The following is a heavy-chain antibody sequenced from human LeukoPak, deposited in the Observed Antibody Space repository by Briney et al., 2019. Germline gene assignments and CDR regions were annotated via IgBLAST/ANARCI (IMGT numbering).Heavy chain of an antibody. V-gene: IGHV1-18*01. CDR1: GYTFTSYG. Sequence: ASVKVSCKASGYTFTSYGVSWVRQAPGQGLEWMGWISAYNGNTNYAQKLQGRVTMTTDTSTSTAYMELRSLRSDDTAVYYCARDRPPRDSGSSLRKDYFDYWGQGTLVTVSS. J-gene: IGHJ4*02. D-gene: IGHD1-26*01. CDR2: ISAYNGNT. CDR3: ARDRPPRDSGSSLRKDYFDY.